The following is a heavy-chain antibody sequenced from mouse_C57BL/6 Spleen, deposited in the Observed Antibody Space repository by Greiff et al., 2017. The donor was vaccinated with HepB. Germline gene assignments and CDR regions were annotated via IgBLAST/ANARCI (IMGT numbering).Heavy chain of an antibody. CDR3: ARGAGPYAMDY. Sequence: EVQLVESGPGLVKPSQSLSLTCSVTGYSITSGYYWNWIRQFPGNKLEWMGYISYDGSNNYNPSLKNRISITRDTSKNQFFLKLNSVTTEDTATYYCARGAGPYAMDYWGQGTSVTVSS. CDR2: ISYDGSN. J-gene: IGHJ4*01. V-gene: IGHV3-6*01. CDR1: GYSITSGYY.